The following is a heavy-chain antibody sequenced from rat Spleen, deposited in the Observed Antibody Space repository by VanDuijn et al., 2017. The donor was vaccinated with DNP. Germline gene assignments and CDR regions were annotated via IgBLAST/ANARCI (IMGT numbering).Heavy chain of an antibody. J-gene: IGHJ4*01. CDR2: ISTSGSRT. CDR1: GFIFSNYG. V-gene: IGHV5-29*01. CDR3: ARHRTIMPYYYSMDA. Sequence: EVQLVESDGGLVQPGRSLKLSCAASGFIFSNYGMAWVRQAPTKGLEWVATISTSGSRTYYPDSVKGRFTISRDNAKSTLYLQMDSLRSEDTATYYCARHRTIMPYYYSMDAWGQGASVTVSS. D-gene: IGHD1-12*01.